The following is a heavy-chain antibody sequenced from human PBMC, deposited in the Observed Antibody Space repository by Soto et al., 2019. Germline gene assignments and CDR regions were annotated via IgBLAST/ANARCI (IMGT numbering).Heavy chain of an antibody. CDR1: GYTFTSYG. CDR2: ISAYNGNT. Sequence: QVQLVQSGAEVKKPGASVKVSCKASGYTFTSYGISWVRQAPGQGLEWMGWISAYNGNTNYAQKLQGRVTMTTDTSTSTAYMELRSLRSDDTAVYYCARIVAAAGSYYYYGMDVWGQGTTVTVSS. D-gene: IGHD6-13*01. J-gene: IGHJ6*02. V-gene: IGHV1-18*01. CDR3: ARIVAAAGSYYYYGMDV.